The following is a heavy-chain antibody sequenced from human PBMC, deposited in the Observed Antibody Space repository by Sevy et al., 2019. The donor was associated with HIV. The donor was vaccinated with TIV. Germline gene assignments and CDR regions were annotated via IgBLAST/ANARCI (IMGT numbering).Heavy chain of an antibody. CDR3: ASGSLYFDSTGFDY. V-gene: IGHV3-21*01. D-gene: IGHD3-22*01. CDR2: ISSSGNYI. Sequence: GGSLRLSCAASAFTFSRYNMNWVRHAPGKGLEWVSSISSSGNYIYYADSVKGRFTISRDNAKNSLYLQMNSLRAEDTAVYYCASGSLYFDSTGFDYWGPGTLVTVSS. CDR1: AFTFSRYN. J-gene: IGHJ4*02.